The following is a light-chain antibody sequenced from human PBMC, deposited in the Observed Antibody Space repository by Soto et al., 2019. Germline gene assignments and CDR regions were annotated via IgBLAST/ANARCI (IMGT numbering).Light chain of an antibody. CDR1: QSVLKSSNNKNY. Sequence: DIVMTQSPDSLTVSLGERATINCNSSQSVLKSSNNKNYLGWYQHKPGQPPKMLIYWASIRESGVPDRFSGIGSGTVCTLTISSLQAEDVAVYSLQQYYRNPRTLGGGNKVAIK. J-gene: IGKJ4*01. V-gene: IGKV4-1*01. CDR3: QQYYRNPRT. CDR2: WAS.